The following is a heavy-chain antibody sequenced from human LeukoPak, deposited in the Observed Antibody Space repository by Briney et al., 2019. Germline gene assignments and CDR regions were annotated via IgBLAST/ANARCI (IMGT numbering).Heavy chain of an antibody. CDR3: AQAGAGMSPTDY. D-gene: IGHD6-13*01. J-gene: IGHJ4*02. CDR2: ISSSGSTM. CDR1: GFTFSSYE. Sequence: GRSLRLSCAASGFTFSSYEMNWVRQAPGKGLEWVSYISSSGSTMYFADSVKGRFTISRDNAKNSLFLHMNSLRVEDTAVYYCAQAGAGMSPTDYWGQGTLVTVSS. V-gene: IGHV3-48*03.